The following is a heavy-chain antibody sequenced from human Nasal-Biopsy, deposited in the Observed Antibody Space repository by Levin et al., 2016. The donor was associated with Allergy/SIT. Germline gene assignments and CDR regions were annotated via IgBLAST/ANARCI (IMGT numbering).Heavy chain of an antibody. J-gene: IGHJ4*02. CDR3: AREGASSSSRALDY. V-gene: IGHV4-4*07. CDR1: GDSISNYY. D-gene: IGHD2-2*01. Sequence: SETLSLTCTVSGDSISNYYWSWIRQPAGKGLEWIGRIYTSESTNYNPSLKSRVTMSVDTSKNQFSLKLSSVTAADTAVYYCAREGASSSSRALDYWGQGTLVTVSS. CDR2: IYTSEST.